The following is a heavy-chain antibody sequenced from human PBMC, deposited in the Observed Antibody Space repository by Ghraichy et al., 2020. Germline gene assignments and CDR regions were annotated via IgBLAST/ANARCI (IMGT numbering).Heavy chain of an antibody. V-gene: IGHV1-18*04. CDR3: ARESGSYSAVDI. D-gene: IGHD1-26*01. Sequence: ASVKVSCKASGYTFTSYGIRWVRQAPGQGLEWMGWISVYNGNTNYAQEFQGRVTMTRDTSTSTADMELRSLRSDDTAVYYCARESGSYSAVDIWGQGTMVTVSS. J-gene: IGHJ3*02. CDR1: GYTFTSYG. CDR2: ISVYNGNT.